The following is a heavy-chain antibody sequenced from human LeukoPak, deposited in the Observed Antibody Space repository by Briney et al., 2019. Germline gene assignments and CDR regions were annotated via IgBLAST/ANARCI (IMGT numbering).Heavy chain of an antibody. CDR2: ISYDGSNK. V-gene: IGHV3-30*18. CDR1: GFTFSSYG. J-gene: IGHJ6*02. D-gene: IGHD4-17*01. CDR3: AKDLGDYGDYVYQGLYYYYGMDV. Sequence: PGGSLRLSCAASGFTFSSYGMHWVRQAPGKGLEWVAVISYDGSNKYYADSVKGRFTISRDNSKNTLYLQMNSLRAEDTAVYYCAKDLGDYGDYVYQGLYYYYGMDVWGQGTTVTVSS.